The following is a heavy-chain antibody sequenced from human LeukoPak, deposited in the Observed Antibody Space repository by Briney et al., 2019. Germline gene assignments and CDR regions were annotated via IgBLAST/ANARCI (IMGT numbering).Heavy chain of an antibody. CDR3: ARALIEYSSSVYYYYMDV. D-gene: IGHD6-6*01. V-gene: IGHV6-1*01. J-gene: IGHJ6*03. Sequence: SQTLSLTCAISGDSVSSNSAAWNWIRQSPSRGLEWLGRTYYRSKWYNGYAVSVKSRITINPDTSKNQFSLQLNSVTPEDTAVYYCARALIEYSSSVYYYYMDVWGKGTTVTVSS. CDR2: TYYRSKWYN. CDR1: GDSVSSNSAA.